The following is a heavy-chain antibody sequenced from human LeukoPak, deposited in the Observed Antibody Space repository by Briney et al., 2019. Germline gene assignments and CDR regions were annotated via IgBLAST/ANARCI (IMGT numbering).Heavy chain of an antibody. J-gene: IGHJ4*02. V-gene: IGHV1-24*01. Sequence: GASVKVSCKVSGYTLTELSMHWVRQAPGKGLEWMGGFDPEDGETVYAQKFQGRVTMTEDTSTDTAYMELRSLRSDDAAVYYCARAGLSIAVATDYWGQGTLVTVSS. CDR1: GYTLTELS. D-gene: IGHD6-19*01. CDR3: ARAGLSIAVATDY. CDR2: FDPEDGET.